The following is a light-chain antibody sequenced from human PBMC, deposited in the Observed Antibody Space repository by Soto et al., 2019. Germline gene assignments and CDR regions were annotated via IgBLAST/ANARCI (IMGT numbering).Light chain of an antibody. V-gene: IGKV3-11*01. J-gene: IGKJ2*01. CDR2: DAS. Sequence: EIVLTQSPATLSLSPGERATLSCRASQSVSSYLAWYQQKPGQAPRLLIYDASNRATGIPARFSGSGSGTDFSLTITRLEPEDFAVYYCEQHVNSVYIFGQGTRLEIK. CDR3: EQHVNSVYI. CDR1: QSVSSY.